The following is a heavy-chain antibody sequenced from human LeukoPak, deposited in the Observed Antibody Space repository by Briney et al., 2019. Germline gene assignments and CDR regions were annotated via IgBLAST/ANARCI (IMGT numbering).Heavy chain of an antibody. CDR1: GGSISSYY. J-gene: IGHJ4*02. CDR2: IYYSGST. CDR3: ARAYSSSLGRYDY. D-gene: IGHD6-13*01. V-gene: IGHV4-59*08. Sequence: SETLSLTCTVSGGSISSYYWSWIRQSPGKGLEWIGYIYYSGSTNYNPSLKSRVTISVDTSKNQFSLKLSSVTAADTAVYYCARAYSSSLGRYDYWGQGTLVAVSS.